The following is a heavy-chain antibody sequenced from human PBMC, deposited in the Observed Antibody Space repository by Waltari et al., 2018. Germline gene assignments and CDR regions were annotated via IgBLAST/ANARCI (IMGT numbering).Heavy chain of an antibody. CDR2: LNNGGDYK. V-gene: IGHV3-21*06. CDR3: ARGKAFDP. Sequence: VRLVESGGGRVEPGESLRLSCVGSGFSFDEDSMNWVRQAPGKGLEWVSSLNNGGDYKGYADSVEGRFTISRDNDKNTLYLQMNDLRVDDTAIYYCARGKAFDPWGQGTRVNVSS. CDR1: GFSFDEDS. J-gene: IGHJ5*02.